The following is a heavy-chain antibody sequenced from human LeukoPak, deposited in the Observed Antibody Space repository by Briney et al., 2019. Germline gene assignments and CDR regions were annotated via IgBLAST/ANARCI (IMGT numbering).Heavy chain of an antibody. CDR1: GFTFSSYG. D-gene: IGHD3-10*01. CDR2: VSHDGDNG. CDR3: AKEGYYGSGSFPDY. J-gene: IGHJ4*02. Sequence: KSLRLSCAASGFTFSSYGIHWVRQAPGKGLEWVAVVSHDGDNGYYSDSAKGRFTISRDNFKNTLSLQMNSLRAEDTAVYYCAKEGYYGSGSFPDYWGQGTLVTVSS. V-gene: IGHV3-30*18.